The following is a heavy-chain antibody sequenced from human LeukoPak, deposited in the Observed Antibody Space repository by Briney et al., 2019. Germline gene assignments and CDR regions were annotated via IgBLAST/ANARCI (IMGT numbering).Heavy chain of an antibody. CDR1: GFTFSSYG. CDR2: ISYDGSNK. D-gene: IGHD3-22*01. Sequence: PGRSLRLSCAASGFTFSSYGMHWVRQAPGKGLEWVAVISYDGSNKYYADSVKGRFTISRDNSKNTLYLQMNSLRAEDTAVYHCAKGMFAYYYDSSGETFDYWGQGTLVTVSS. V-gene: IGHV3-30*18. CDR3: AKGMFAYYYDSSGETFDY. J-gene: IGHJ4*02.